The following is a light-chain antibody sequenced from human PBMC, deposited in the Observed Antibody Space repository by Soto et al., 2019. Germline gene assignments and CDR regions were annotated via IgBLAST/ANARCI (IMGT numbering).Light chain of an antibody. CDR2: AAS. CDR1: QSVSVN. J-gene: IGKJ4*01. Sequence: ETVMTQSPATLSVSPGERVTLSCRASQSVSVNLAWYQRKSGQPPRLLIYAASTRATGIPARFSGSRSGTEFTLTISSLQSEDFAVYYCQQYENLPLTFGGGTKVDIK. V-gene: IGKV3-15*01. CDR3: QQYENLPLT.